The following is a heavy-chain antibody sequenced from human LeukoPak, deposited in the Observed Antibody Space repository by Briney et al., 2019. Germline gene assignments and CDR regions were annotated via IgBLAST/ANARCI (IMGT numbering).Heavy chain of an antibody. CDR3: AKDRRYCSSTSCYAIKDY. Sequence: GGSLRLSCAASGFTFSSYGMHWVRQAPGKGLEWVAVIWYDGSNKCYADSVKGRFTISRDNSKNTLYLQMNSLRAEDTAVYYCAKDRRYCSSTSCYAIKDYWGQGTLVTVSS. CDR2: IWYDGSNK. D-gene: IGHD2-2*01. CDR1: GFTFSSYG. V-gene: IGHV3-33*03. J-gene: IGHJ4*02.